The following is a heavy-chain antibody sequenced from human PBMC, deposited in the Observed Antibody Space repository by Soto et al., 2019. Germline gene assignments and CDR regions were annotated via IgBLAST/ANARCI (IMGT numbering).Heavy chain of an antibody. Sequence: GGSLRLSCAASGFTFSGYWMGWARQTPGKGLEWVANIKQDGSVKQYVDSVKGRFTISRDNAKNTLYLQMNSLRAEDTAVYYCARAPRETGDFDYWGQGTLVTVSS. J-gene: IGHJ4*02. V-gene: IGHV3-7*02. CDR3: ARAPRETGDFDY. D-gene: IGHD1-1*01. CDR1: GFTFSGYW. CDR2: IKQDGSVK.